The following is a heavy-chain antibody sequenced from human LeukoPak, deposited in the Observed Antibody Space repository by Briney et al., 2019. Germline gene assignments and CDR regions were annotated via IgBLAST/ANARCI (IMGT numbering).Heavy chain of an antibody. CDR2: IYYSGST. J-gene: IGHJ4*02. CDR3: ARHSLLDTISFDY. Sequence: SETLSLTCTVSGDSISSYYWSWIRQPPGKGLEWIGYIYYSGSTNYNPSLKSRVTISVDASKNQFSLKLSSVTAADTAVYYCARHSLLDTISFDYWGQGTLVTVSS. D-gene: IGHD3-10*01. CDR1: GDSISSYY. V-gene: IGHV4-59*08.